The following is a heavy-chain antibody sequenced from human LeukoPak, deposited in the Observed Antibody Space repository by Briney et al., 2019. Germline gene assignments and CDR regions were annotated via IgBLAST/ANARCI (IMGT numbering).Heavy chain of an antibody. CDR3: ARPDSGSYKVDY. J-gene: IGHJ4*02. Sequence: PSETLSLTCTVSGYSISSGYYWGWIRQPPGKGLEWIGSIYHSGSTYYNPSLKSRVTISVDTSKNQFSLKLSSVTAADTAVYYCARPDSGSYKVDYWGQGTLVTVSS. D-gene: IGHD1-26*01. CDR2: IYHSGST. V-gene: IGHV4-38-2*02. CDR1: GYSISSGYY.